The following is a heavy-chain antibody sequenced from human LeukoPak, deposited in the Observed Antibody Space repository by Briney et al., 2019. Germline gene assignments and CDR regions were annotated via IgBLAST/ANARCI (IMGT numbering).Heavy chain of an antibody. CDR3: ARVRKYYYDSSGHFWFDP. D-gene: IGHD3-22*01. J-gene: IGHJ5*02. CDR2: IYYSGST. Sequence: SETLSLTCTVSGGSISSHYWSWIRQPPGKGLEWIGYIYYSGSTNYNPSLKSRVTISVDTSKNQFSLKLSSVTAADTAVYYCARVRKYYYDSSGHFWFDPWGPGTLVTVSS. V-gene: IGHV4-59*11. CDR1: GGSISSHY.